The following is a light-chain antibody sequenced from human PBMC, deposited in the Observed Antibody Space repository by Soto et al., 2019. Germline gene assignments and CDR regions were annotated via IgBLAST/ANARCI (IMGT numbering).Light chain of an antibody. CDR3: ATWDDSLSGPV. V-gene: IGLV1-47*01. J-gene: IGLJ2*01. CDR1: TSNIGSSS. Sequence: QSVLRQPPSASGTPGQSVTISCSGSTSNIGSSSVYWYQQLPGTAPKVFIYENNRRPSGVPDRFSGSKSGTSASLAISGLRSEDEADYYCATWDDSLSGPVFGGGTKLPS. CDR2: ENN.